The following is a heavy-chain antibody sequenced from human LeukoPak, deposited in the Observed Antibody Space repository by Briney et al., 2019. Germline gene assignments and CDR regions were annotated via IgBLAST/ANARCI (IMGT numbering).Heavy chain of an antibody. CDR2: IYTSGST. CDR3: ARAYPIVY. CDR1: GGSISSGSYY. J-gene: IGHJ4*02. D-gene: IGHD1-26*01. V-gene: IGHV4-61*02. Sequence: SETLSLTCTVSGGSISSGSYYWRWIRQPAGKGLEWIGRIYTSGSTNYNPSLKSRVTTSVDTSKNQFSLELSSVTAADTAVYYRARAYPIVYWGQGTLVTVSS.